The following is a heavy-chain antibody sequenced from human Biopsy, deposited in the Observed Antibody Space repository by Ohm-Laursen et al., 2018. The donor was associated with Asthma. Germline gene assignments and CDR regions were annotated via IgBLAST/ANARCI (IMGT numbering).Heavy chain of an antibody. Sequence: SVKVSCKTSGYTFNSAGITWVRQAPGQGLEWMGWISVYNGNTKVAQKLQDRVTMTTDTSTSTAYMELRSLRSDDTAVYFCARAVDYSHYYGIDVWGQGITVTVS. CDR1: GYTFNSAG. J-gene: IGHJ6*02. CDR3: ARAVDYSHYYGIDV. CDR2: ISVYNGNT. V-gene: IGHV1-18*01. D-gene: IGHD3-10*01.